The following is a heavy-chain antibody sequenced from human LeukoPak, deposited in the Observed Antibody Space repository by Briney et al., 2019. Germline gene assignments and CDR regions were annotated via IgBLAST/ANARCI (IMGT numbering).Heavy chain of an antibody. Sequence: ASVKVSCKASGYSFTNYDISWVRQAPGQGLEWMGWISVYNGDTNYAQKLQGRVTMTTDTSTSTAYMELRSLRSDDTAVYYCVRDSYGSGKFDYWGQRTLVTVSS. J-gene: IGHJ4*02. D-gene: IGHD3-10*01. CDR3: VRDSYGSGKFDY. CDR1: GYSFTNYD. V-gene: IGHV1-18*01. CDR2: ISVYNGDT.